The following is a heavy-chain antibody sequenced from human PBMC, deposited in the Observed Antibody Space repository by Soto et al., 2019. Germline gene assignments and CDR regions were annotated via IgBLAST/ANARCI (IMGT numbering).Heavy chain of an antibody. CDR2: INPNSGGT. CDR1: GYTFTGYY. Sequence: QVQLVQSGAEVKKPGASVKVSCKASGYTFTGYYMHWVRQAPGQGLEWMGWINPNSGGTNYAQKFQGWVTMTRDTSISTAYMELSRLRSDDTAVYYCARSDYGGNSAKSYYSYGMDVWGQGTTVTVSS. CDR3: ARSDYGGNSAKSYYSYGMDV. V-gene: IGHV1-2*04. J-gene: IGHJ6*02. D-gene: IGHD4-17*01.